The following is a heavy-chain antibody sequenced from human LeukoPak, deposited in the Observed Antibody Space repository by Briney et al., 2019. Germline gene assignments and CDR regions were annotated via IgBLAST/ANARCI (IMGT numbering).Heavy chain of an antibody. V-gene: IGHV3-53*01. Sequence: GGSLRLSCAASGFTVSSNYMSWVRQAPGKGLEWVSVIYSGGSTYYADSVKGRFTISRDNSKNTLYLQMNSLRAEDTAVYYCARWGMTYYYDSSGQSGDAFDIWGQGTMVTVSS. D-gene: IGHD3-22*01. CDR3: ARWGMTYYYDSSGQSGDAFDI. CDR1: GFTVSSNY. J-gene: IGHJ3*02. CDR2: IYSGGST.